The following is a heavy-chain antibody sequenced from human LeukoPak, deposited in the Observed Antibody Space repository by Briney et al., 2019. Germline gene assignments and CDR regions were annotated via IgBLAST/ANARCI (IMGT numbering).Heavy chain of an antibody. CDR1: GFTFSSYE. V-gene: IGHV3-48*03. D-gene: IGHD5-24*01. J-gene: IGHJ4*02. CDR2: IGSSGRTI. CDR3: ARVRIRDSPEGIDDY. Sequence: QPGGSLRLSCAASGFTFSSYEMNWVRQAPGKGLEWVSYIGSSGRTIYYADSVKGRFTISRDSAKNSLYLQMNSLRAEDTAVYYCARVRIRDSPEGIDDYWGQGTLVTVSS.